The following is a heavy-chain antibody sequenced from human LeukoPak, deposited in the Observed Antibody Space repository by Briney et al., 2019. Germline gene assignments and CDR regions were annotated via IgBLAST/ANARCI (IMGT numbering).Heavy chain of an antibody. CDR2: ISYDGSNK. D-gene: IGHD6-19*01. CDR3: AKEPGIAVAGTYFYGMDV. J-gene: IGHJ6*02. CDR1: GFTFDDYA. V-gene: IGHV3-30-3*01. Sequence: GRSLRLSCAASGFTFDDYAMHWVRRAPGKGLEWVAVISYDGSNKYYADSVKGRFTISRDNSKNTLYLQMNSLRAEDTAVYYCAKEPGIAVAGTYFYGMDVWGQGTTVTVSS.